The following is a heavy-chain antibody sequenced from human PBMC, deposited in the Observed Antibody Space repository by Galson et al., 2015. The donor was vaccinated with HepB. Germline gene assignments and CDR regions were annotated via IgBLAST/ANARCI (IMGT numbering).Heavy chain of an antibody. V-gene: IGHV3-53*01. D-gene: IGHD1-26*01. J-gene: IGHJ4*02. CDR1: GLNVNNNY. Sequence: SLRLSCAASGLNVNNNYMSWVRQAPGKGLEWVSVIYGGGTTHYADSVKGRFTISRDNSKDTLYLQMSSLRAEDTALYFCAREGGSDSLHYLDYWGQGALVTVSS. CDR2: IYGGGTT. CDR3: AREGGSDSLHYLDY.